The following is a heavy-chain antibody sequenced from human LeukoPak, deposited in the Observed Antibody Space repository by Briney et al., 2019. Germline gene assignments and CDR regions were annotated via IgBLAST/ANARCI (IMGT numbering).Heavy chain of an antibody. V-gene: IGHV4-59*01. CDR2: TYYSGNT. D-gene: IGHD3-22*01. J-gene: IGHJ4*02. CDR3: ARVFHDSSGYPFDY. Sequence: SETLSLTCIVSGGSISSYYWNWIRQPPGKGLEWIGYTYYSGNTNCDPSLKSRVTISVDTSKNQFSLKVSSVTAADTAVYYCARVFHDSSGYPFDYWGQGTLVTVSS. CDR1: GGSISSYY.